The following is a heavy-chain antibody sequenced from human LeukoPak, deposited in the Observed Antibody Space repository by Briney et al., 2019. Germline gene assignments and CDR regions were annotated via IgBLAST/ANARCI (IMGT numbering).Heavy chain of an antibody. D-gene: IGHD3/OR15-3a*01. V-gene: IGHV1-58*02. CDR2: IVVGSGYT. Sequence: GTSVKVSRKASGFTFTSSAMQWVRQARGQRLEWIGWIVVGSGYTNYAQKFQERVTITTDMSTSTAYMELSSLRSEDTAVYYCAADDLNEGFWGQGTLVTVSS. CDR3: AADDLNEGF. CDR1: GFTFTSSA. J-gene: IGHJ4*02.